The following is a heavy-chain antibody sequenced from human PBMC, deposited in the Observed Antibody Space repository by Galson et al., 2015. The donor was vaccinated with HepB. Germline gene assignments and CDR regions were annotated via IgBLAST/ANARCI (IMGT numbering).Heavy chain of an antibody. J-gene: IGHJ3*01. CDR3: AKVTNPLGAFDL. Sequence: SLRLSCAASGFTLSDYAMSWVRLAPAKGLEWVSGISPGSGGTWYTDSVKGRFTISRDNSKNTLFLQMSSLRVDDTAIYYCAKVTNPLGAFDLWGRGTVVTVSS. CDR1: GFTLSDYA. CDR2: ISPGSGGT. V-gene: IGHV3-23*01.